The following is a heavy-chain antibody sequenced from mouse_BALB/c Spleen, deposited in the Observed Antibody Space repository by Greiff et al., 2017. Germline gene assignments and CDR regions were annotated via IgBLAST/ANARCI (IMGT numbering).Heavy chain of an antibody. CDR1: GFTFSSYA. D-gene: IGHD2-1*01. Sequence: EVQLVESGGGLVKPGGSLKLSCAASGFTFSSYAMSWVRQSPEKRLEWVAEISSGGSYTYYPDTVTGRFTISRDNAKNTLYLEMSSLRSEDTAMYYCARAYGNYGGNAMDYWGQGTSVTVSS. J-gene: IGHJ4*01. CDR2: ISSGGSYT. CDR3: ARAYGNYGGNAMDY. V-gene: IGHV5-9-4*01.